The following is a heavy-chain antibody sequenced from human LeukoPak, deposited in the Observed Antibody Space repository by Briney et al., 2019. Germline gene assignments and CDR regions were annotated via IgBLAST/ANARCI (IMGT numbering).Heavy chain of an antibody. D-gene: IGHD6-19*01. CDR3: ARDKDLGAVAGTFDY. V-gene: IGHV1-18*01. CDR1: GYTFSTSG. J-gene: IGHJ4*02. Sequence: ASVKVSCKASGYTFSTSGISWVRQAPGRGLEWMGWISAYNGHTKYAQKFQGRVTMTTDTSTSTAYMELTSLTSDDTAVYYCARDKDLGAVAGTFDYWGQGTLVTVSS. CDR2: ISAYNGHT.